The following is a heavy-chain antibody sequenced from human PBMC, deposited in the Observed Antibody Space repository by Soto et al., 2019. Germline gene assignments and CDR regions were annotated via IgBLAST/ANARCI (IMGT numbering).Heavy chain of an antibody. CDR2: IIPNVGTV. CDR3: ARALGLYVDTAIITDYYGMDV. Sequence: QVQLVQSGAEVKKPGSSVKVSCKASGGTFNSYAISWVRQVPGQGPEWMGGIIPNVGTVNYAQKFQGRVTIIADDSTSSASMELRSLRSHDTAVYYCARALGLYVDTAIITDYYGMDVWGQGTAVTVSS. D-gene: IGHD5-18*01. V-gene: IGHV1-69*01. CDR1: GGTFNSYA. J-gene: IGHJ6*02.